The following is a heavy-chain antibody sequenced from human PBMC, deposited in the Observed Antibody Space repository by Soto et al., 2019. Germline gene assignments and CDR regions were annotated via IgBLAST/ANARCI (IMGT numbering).Heavy chain of an antibody. CDR2: IIPLFGTA. CDR1: GVTVNSYA. V-gene: IGHV1-69*06. Sequence: QVQLEQSGAEVKKPGSSVKVSCKASGVTVNSYAIIWVRQAPGQGLERMGSIIPLFGTANSAQKFRDRVTITADKSTSTAYMELTSLRSEDTAVYYCAGFGYSKGYAYWGQGTLVTVSS. CDR3: AGFGYSKGYAY. J-gene: IGHJ4*02. D-gene: IGHD5-18*01.